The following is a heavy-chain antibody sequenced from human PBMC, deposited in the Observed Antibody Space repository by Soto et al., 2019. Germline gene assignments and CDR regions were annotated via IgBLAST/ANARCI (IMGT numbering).Heavy chain of an antibody. J-gene: IGHJ3*02. CDR3: ARGRGGSDGSNSAHFVM. D-gene: IGHD4-4*01. CDR2: IWYDGSKK. CDR1: GFTFSGFG. Sequence: QVQLVESGGGVVQPGTSLRLSCEASGFTFSGFGMHWVRQAPGRGLEWVAVIWYDGSKKYYADCVKGRFTISRDNSKNALYLQMNSLRAGDSAVYYCARGRGGSDGSNSAHFVMWGQGTLVTVSS. V-gene: IGHV3-33*01.